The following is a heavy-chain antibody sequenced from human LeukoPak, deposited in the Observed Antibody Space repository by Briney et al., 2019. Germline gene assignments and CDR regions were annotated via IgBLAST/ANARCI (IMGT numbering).Heavy chain of an antibody. Sequence: GGSLRLSCAASGFTFSSYAMSWVRQAPGKGLEWVSAISGSGSSTYYADSVRGRFTISRDNSKNTLYLQMNSLRAEDTAVYYCAKGVVPAAIFGMDVWGQGTTVTVSS. V-gene: IGHV3-23*01. J-gene: IGHJ6*02. CDR2: ISGSGSST. CDR3: AKGVVPAAIFGMDV. CDR1: GFTFSSYA. D-gene: IGHD2-2*02.